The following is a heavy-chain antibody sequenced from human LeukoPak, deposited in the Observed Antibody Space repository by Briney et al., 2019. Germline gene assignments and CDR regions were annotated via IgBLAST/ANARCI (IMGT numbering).Heavy chain of an antibody. D-gene: IGHD3-16*01. CDR2: VNESGGT. Sequence: SETLSLTCAVYIDSFSNYHWNWIRQTPAKGMEWIGEVNESGGTNISPSLRSRVILSVDTSKNQFSLKLISVTVADTAIYYCARAGELRYMDVWGKGTAVTVSS. CDR3: ARAGELRYMDV. V-gene: IGHV4-34*01. CDR1: IDSFSNYH. J-gene: IGHJ6*03.